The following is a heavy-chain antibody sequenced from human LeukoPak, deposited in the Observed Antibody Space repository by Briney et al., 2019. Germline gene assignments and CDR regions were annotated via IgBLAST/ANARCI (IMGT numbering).Heavy chain of an antibody. J-gene: IGHJ4*02. Sequence: GGSLSLSRAPSGFTLTSYEMNWVRPAPGERGEGVLYIRSSGGTLYYADPVKGRFTITRDNAKNSPYLQLNIRRPQDRAIFSCARDLCSGGSCSDYWGQGTLVTVSS. D-gene: IGHD2-15*01. CDR3: ARDLCSGGSCSDY. V-gene: IGHV3-48*03. CDR1: GFTLTSYE. CDR2: IRSSGGTL.